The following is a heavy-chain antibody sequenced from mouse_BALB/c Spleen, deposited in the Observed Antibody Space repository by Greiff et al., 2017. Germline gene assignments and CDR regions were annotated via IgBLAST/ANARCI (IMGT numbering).Heavy chain of an antibody. J-gene: IGHJ3*01. Sequence: QVQLQQSGAELVRPGTSVKVSCKASGYAFTNYLIEWVKQRPGQGLEWIGVINPGSGGTNYNEKFKGKATLTADKSSSTAYMQLSSLTSDDSAVYFCARGMAYGNHVGCFAYWGQGTLVTVSA. V-gene: IGHV1-54*01. CDR3: ARGMAYGNHVGCFAY. CDR1: GYAFTNYL. D-gene: IGHD2-1*01. CDR2: INPGSGGT.